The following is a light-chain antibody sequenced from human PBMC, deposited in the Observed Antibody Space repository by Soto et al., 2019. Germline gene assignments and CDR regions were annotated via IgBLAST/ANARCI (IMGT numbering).Light chain of an antibody. CDR2: SSN. Sequence: QLVLTQPPSASGTPGQRITISCSGSSSNIGSNTVNWYQQLPGTAPKLLIYSSNQRPSGVPDRFSGSKSGTSASLAISGLQSDDEADYYCAAWDDDLNGYVVFGGGTKVTVL. CDR3: AAWDDDLNGYVV. J-gene: IGLJ2*01. V-gene: IGLV1-44*01. CDR1: SSNIGSNT.